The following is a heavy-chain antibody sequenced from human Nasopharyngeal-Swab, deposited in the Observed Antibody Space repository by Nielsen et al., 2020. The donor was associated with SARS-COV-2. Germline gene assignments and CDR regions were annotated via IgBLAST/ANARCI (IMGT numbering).Heavy chain of an antibody. J-gene: IGHJ6*03. CDR1: GGSFSGYY. Sequence: GSLRLSCAVYGGSFSGYYWSWIRQPPGKGLEWIGEINHSGSTNYNPSLKSRVTISVDTSKNQFSLKLSSVTAADTAVYYCARQRGGSSWPYYMDVWGKGTTVTVSS. CDR3: ARQRGGSSWPYYMDV. CDR2: INHSGST. V-gene: IGHV4-34*01. D-gene: IGHD6-13*01.